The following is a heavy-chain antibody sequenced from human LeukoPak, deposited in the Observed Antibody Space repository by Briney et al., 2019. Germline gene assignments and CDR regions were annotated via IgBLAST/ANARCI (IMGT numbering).Heavy chain of an antibody. V-gene: IGHV3-30*18. CDR1: GFTFSPHA. CDR3: AKGSMAARPHDYFDY. Sequence: GGSLRLSCAASGFTFSPHAMHWVRQAPGKGLEWVAVISYDGSNKYYADSVKGRFTISRDNSKNTLYLQMNSLRAEDTAVYYCAKGSMAARPHDYFDYWGQGALVTVSS. D-gene: IGHD6-6*01. J-gene: IGHJ4*02. CDR2: ISYDGSNK.